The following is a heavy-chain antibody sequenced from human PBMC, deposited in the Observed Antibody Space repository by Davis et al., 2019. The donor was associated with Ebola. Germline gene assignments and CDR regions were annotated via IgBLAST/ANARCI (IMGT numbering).Heavy chain of an antibody. V-gene: IGHV6-1*01. CDR3: ARGWFRGSFDY. CDR2: TYHNSKWYN. D-gene: IGHD3-10*01. J-gene: IGHJ4*02. Sequence: PSETLSLTCAISGDSVSVNSGGWNWIRQSPSRGLEWLGRTYHNSKWYNDYAVSVKSRITINPDTSRNHFSLQLNSVTPEDTAVYYCARGWFRGSFDYWGQGTPVTVSS. CDR1: GDSVSVNSGG.